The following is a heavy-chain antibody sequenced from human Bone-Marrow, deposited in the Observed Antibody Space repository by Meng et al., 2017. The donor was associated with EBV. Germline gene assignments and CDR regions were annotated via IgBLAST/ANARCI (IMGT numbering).Heavy chain of an antibody. CDR3: ARVGYDSLDY. CDR1: GYSMSRSNW. D-gene: IGHD3-22*01. CDR2: IYHSGST. Sequence: QEAGPVVAKPSGSLALPLAFSGYSMSRSNWWSWVRQPPGKGLEWIGEIYHSGSTNYNPSLKSRVTISVDKSKNQFSLKLSSVTAADTAVYYCARVGYDSLDYWGQGTLVTVSS. J-gene: IGHJ4*02. V-gene: IGHV4-4*02.